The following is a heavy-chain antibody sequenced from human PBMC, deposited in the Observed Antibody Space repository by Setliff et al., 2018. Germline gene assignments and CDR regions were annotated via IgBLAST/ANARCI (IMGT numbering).Heavy chain of an antibody. CDR1: GFTFSSYA. CDR3: AKDPNGDYVGAFDS. J-gene: IGHJ5*01. CDR2: IRGSGDAT. D-gene: IGHD4-17*01. Sequence: GGSLRLSCAASGFTFSSYAMTWVRQTPGKGLEWVSAIRGSGDATSYADSVKGRFTVSRDNSKSTFYLQMTSLRAEDTAVYYCAKDPNGDYVGAFDSWSQGVLGTVS. V-gene: IGHV3-23*01.